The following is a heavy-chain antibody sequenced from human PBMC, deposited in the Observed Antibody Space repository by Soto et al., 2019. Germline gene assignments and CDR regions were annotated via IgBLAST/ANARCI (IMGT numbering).Heavy chain of an antibody. D-gene: IGHD5-12*01. V-gene: IGHV3-23*01. CDR3: AKEVKYSGYDFGEFAFDI. J-gene: IGHJ3*02. Sequence: GGSLRLSCAASGFTFSSYAMSWVRQAPGKGLEWVSAISGSGGSTYYADSVKGRFTISRDNSKNTLYLQMNSLRAEDTAVYYCAKEVKYSGYDFGEFAFDIWGQGTMVTVSS. CDR2: ISGSGGST. CDR1: GFTFSSYA.